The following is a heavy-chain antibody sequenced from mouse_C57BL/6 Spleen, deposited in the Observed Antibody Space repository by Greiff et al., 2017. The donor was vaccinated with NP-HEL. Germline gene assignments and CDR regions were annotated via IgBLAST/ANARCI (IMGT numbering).Heavy chain of an antibody. CDR1: GYTFTSYW. CDR3: ARPITTVVADY. D-gene: IGHD1-1*01. V-gene: IGHV1-55*01. J-gene: IGHJ2*01. CDR2: IYPGSGST. Sequence: VQLQQSGAELVKPGASVKMSCKASGYTFTSYWITWVKQRPGQGLEWIGDIYPGSGSTNYNEKFKSKATLTVDTSSSTAYMQLSSLTSEDSAVYYCARPITTVVADYWGQGTTLTVSS.